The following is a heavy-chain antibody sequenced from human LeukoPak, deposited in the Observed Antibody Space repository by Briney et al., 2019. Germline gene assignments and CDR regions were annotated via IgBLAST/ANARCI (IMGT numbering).Heavy chain of an antibody. CDR2: ISYDGSNK. CDR1: GFTFSSYA. Sequence: GGSLRLSCAASGFTFSSYAMHWVRQAPGKGLEWVALISYDGSNKYFADSVKGRFTISRDNSKNTLYLQMNSLRADDTAVYYCARSSMTMVRGVIKSTTSWYHYYNMDVWGKGTTVTVSS. CDR3: ARSSMTMVRGVIKSTTSWYHYYNMDV. J-gene: IGHJ6*03. D-gene: IGHD3-10*01. V-gene: IGHV3-30*04.